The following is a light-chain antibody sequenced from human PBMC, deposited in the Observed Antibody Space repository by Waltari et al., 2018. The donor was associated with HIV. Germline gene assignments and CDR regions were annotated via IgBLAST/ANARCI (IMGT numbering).Light chain of an antibody. CDR2: NNY. Sequence: QSVLTQPPSASGTPGQRVTISCSGSSSNIGNDNVYWYQQLPGTAPKLLIYNNYQRPSGVPDLFACSKSGTSASLAISGLRSEDDADYYCVGWDASLSAYVFGTGTKVTIL. CDR3: VGWDASLSAYV. CDR1: SSNIGNDN. J-gene: IGLJ1*01. V-gene: IGLV1-47*01.